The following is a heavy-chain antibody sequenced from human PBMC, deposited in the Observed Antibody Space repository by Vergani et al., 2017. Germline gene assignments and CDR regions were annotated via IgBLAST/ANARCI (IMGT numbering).Heavy chain of an antibody. D-gene: IGHD3-10*01. CDR2: IYYSGST. CDR3: ARVGVVRGVSYCYYYYGMDV. V-gene: IGHV4-30-4*08. CDR1: GGSISSGDYY. Sequence: QVQLQESGPGLVKPSQTLSLTCTVSGGSISSGDYYWSWIRQPPGKGLEWSGYIYYSGSTYYNPSLKSRVTISVDTSKNQFSLKLSSGTAADTAVYYCARVGVVRGVSYCYYYYGMDVWGQGTTVTVSS. J-gene: IGHJ6*02.